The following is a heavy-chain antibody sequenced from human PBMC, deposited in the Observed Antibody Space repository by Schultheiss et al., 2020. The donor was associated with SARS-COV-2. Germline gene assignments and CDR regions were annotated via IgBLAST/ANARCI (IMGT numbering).Heavy chain of an antibody. V-gene: IGHV5-51*01. CDR3: ARHHYSGYAYYYYGMDV. J-gene: IGHJ6*02. D-gene: IGHD5-12*01. CDR1: GYSFTSYW. Sequence: GGSLRLSCKGSGYSFTSYWIGWVRQMPGKGLEWMGIIYPGDSDTRYSPSFQGQVTISADKSISTAYLQWSSLKASDTAMYYCARHHYSGYAYYYYGMDVWGQGTTVTVSS. CDR2: IYPGDSDT.